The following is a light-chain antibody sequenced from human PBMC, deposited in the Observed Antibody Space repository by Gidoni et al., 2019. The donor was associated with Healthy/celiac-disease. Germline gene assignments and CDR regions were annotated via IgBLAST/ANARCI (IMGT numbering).Light chain of an antibody. V-gene: IGKV1D-13*01. CDR3: QQFNNYPRIFT. CDR2: DAS. Sequence: AIQLTQSPSSLSASVGDRVTITCRASQGISSALAWYQQKPGKAPKLLIYDASSLESGVPSRFSGSGSGTDFTLTISSLQPEDFETYYCQQFNNYPRIFTCGPGTKVDIK. CDR1: QGISSA. J-gene: IGKJ3*01.